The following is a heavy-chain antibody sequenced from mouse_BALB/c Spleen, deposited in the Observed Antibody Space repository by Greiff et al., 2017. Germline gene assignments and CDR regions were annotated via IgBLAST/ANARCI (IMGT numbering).Heavy chain of an antibody. J-gene: IGHJ4*01. CDR1: GYTFTSYW. V-gene: IGHV1S81*02. CDR2: INPSNGRT. D-gene: IGHD2-4*01. CDR3: ARRATMITTDAMDY. Sequence: QVQLQQPGAELVKPGASVKLSCKASGYTFTSYWMHWVKQRPGQGLEWIGEINPSNGRTNYNEKFKSKATLTVDKSSSTAYMQLSSLTSEDSAVYYWARRATMITTDAMDYWGQGTSVTVSS.